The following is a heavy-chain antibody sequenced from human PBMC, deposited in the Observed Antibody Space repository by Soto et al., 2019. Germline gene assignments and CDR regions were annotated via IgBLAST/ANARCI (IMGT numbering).Heavy chain of an antibody. D-gene: IGHD3-16*01. Sequence: TGGSLRLSCAASGFTFSSYWMSWVRQAPGKGLEWVANIKQDGSEKYYADSVKGRFTISRDNSKNTLYLQMNSLRAEDTAVYYCARGAGLRFFDYWGQGTLVTVSS. CDR3: ARGAGLRFFDY. CDR1: GFTFSSYW. J-gene: IGHJ4*02. CDR2: IKQDGSEK. V-gene: IGHV3-7*01.